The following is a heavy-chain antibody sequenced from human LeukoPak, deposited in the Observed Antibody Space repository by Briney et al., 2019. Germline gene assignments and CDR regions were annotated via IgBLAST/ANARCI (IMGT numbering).Heavy chain of an antibody. D-gene: IGHD2-2*03. CDR3: ARDGYCSSTSCFSWAFDI. Sequence: GGSLRLSCAASGFTFSSYGMHWVRQAPGKGLGWGAVIWYDGSNKYYADSVKGRFTISRDNSKNTLYLQMNSLRAEDTAVYYCARDGYCSSTSCFSWAFDIWGQGTMVTVSS. CDR1: GFTFSSYG. V-gene: IGHV3-33*01. CDR2: IWYDGSNK. J-gene: IGHJ3*02.